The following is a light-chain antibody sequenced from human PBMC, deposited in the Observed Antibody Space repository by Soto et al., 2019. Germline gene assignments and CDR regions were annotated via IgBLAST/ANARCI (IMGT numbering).Light chain of an antibody. CDR3: AAWDDSLSGPV. J-gene: IGLJ2*01. V-gene: IGLV1-47*02. CDR2: STN. Sequence: QSLLTQPPSASGTPGQRVTISCSGSTSNIGTNYVYWYQQLPGTAPRLLMYSTNKRPSGVPDRFSGSKSGTSAFLAITGLRSEDEANYYCAAWDDSLSGPVFGGGTKLTVL. CDR1: TSNIGTNY.